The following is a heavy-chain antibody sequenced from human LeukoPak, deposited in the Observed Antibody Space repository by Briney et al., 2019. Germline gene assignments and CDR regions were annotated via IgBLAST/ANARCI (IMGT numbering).Heavy chain of an antibody. J-gene: IGHJ4*02. CDR3: ASTRFRYYFDH. Sequence: SETLSLTCAVYGGSFSGYHWSWIRQPPGKGLEWLGEINHNGSTNYNPSLKSRVTISVDTSKNQFSLKLSSVTAADTAAYYCASTRFRYYFDHWGQGTLVTVSS. V-gene: IGHV4-34*01. CDR1: GGSFSGYH. D-gene: IGHD3-3*01. CDR2: INHNGST.